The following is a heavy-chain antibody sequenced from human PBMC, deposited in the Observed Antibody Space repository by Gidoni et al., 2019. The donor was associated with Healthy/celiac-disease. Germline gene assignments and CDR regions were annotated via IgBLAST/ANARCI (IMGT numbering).Heavy chain of an antibody. CDR2: INPNSGGT. J-gene: IGHJ5*02. V-gene: IGHV1-2*04. D-gene: IGHD3-10*01. CDR1: GYTFTGYY. CDR3: ARGSDGSGFEHNWFDP. Sequence: QVQLVPSGAEVKKPGASVKVSCKASGYTFTGYYMHWVRQAPGQGLEWMRWINPNSGGTNYAQKFQGWVTMTRDTSISTAYMELSRLRSDDTAVYYCARGSDGSGFEHNWFDPWGQGTLVTVSS.